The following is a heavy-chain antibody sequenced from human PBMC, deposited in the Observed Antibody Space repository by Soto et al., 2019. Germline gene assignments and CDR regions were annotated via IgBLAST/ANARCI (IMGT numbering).Heavy chain of an antibody. CDR2: IYHSGST. D-gene: IGHD2-2*01. Sequence: PSETLSLTCAVSGGSISSSNWWSWVRQPPGKGLEWIGEIYHSGSTNYNPSLKSRVTISVDKSKNQFSLKLSSVTAADTAVYYCVALGYCSSTSCSNWFDPWGQGTLV. J-gene: IGHJ5*02. CDR1: GGSISSSNW. V-gene: IGHV4-4*02. CDR3: VALGYCSSTSCSNWFDP.